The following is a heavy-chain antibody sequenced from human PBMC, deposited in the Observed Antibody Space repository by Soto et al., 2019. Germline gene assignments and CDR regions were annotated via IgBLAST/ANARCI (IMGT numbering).Heavy chain of an antibody. D-gene: IGHD3-9*01. CDR1: GGTFSSYT. Sequence: QVQLVQSGAEVKKPGSSVKVSCKASGGTFSSYTISWVRQAPGQGLEWMGRIIPILGIANYAQKFQGRVTITADKSTSTAYMELSSLRSEDTAVYYCARDILTVDDAFDIWGQGTMVTVSS. V-gene: IGHV1-69*08. CDR3: ARDILTVDDAFDI. CDR2: IIPILGIA. J-gene: IGHJ3*02.